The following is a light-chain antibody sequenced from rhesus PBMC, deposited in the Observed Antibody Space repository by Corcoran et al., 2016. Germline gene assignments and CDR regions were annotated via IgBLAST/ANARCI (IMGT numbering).Light chain of an antibody. V-gene: IGKV1-25*01. Sequence: DIQMTQSPSSLSASVGDRVTITCRASQGITNDLAWYQQKPGETPKLLNYEASRMQSGIPSRFSGSGSGTDFTLTISRLQSEAFAPYYCQHSYTTPPPFGHGTKVEI. CDR1: QGITND. CDR3: QHSYTTPPP. CDR2: EAS. J-gene: IGKJ1*01.